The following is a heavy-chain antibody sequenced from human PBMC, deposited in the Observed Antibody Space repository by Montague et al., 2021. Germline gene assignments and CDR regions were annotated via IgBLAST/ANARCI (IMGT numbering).Heavy chain of an antibody. Sequence: SETLSLTCAVSGVSISATYWWTWVRQSPGKGLEWIGEISVGGTTNYNSSFKRRVTMSIDRSKHHFSLSLASVTAAYTAVYYCATVFILTGYTWDHWGQGTLVTVSS. CDR3: ATVFILTGYTWDH. CDR1: GVSISATYW. J-gene: IGHJ4*02. CDR2: ISVGGTT. D-gene: IGHD3-9*01. V-gene: IGHV4-4*02.